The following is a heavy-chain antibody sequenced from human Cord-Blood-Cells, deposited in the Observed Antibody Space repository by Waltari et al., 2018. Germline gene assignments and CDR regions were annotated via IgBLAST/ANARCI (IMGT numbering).Heavy chain of an antibody. V-gene: IGHV4-34*01. CDR3: ARELTGGNNFDY. CDR1: GGSFSGSY. CDR2: INHSGST. D-gene: IGHD7-27*01. J-gene: IGHJ4*02. Sequence: QVQLQQCGAGLLKPSETLSPPCAVYGGSFSGSYWRWSRQPPGKGLEWIGEINHSGSTNYNPSLKSRVTISVDTAKNQFSLKLSSVTAADTAVYYCARELTGGNNFDYWGQGTLVTVSS.